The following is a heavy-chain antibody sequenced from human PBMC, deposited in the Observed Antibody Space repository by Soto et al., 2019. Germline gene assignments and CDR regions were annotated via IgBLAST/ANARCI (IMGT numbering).Heavy chain of an antibody. V-gene: IGHV3-21*01. Sequence: PXGSLILSCVVSGFTFSTYSMNWVRQAPGKGLDWVSSISSSSIYIYYADSVKGRFTISRDNAKNSLYLQMNSLRAEDTAVYYCARKGATGTPFVPWFDHWGQGSLVTVSS. CDR1: GFTFSTYS. J-gene: IGHJ5*02. CDR2: ISSSSIYI. D-gene: IGHD1-1*01. CDR3: ARKGATGTPFVPWFDH.